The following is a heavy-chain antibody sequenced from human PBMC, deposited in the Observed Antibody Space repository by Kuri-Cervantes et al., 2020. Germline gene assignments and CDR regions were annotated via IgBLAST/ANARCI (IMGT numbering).Heavy chain of an antibody. J-gene: IGHJ5*02. D-gene: IGHD6-13*01. Sequence: ESLKISCAVYGGSFSGYYWSWIRQPPGKGLEWIGEINHSGSTNYNPSLKSRVTISVDTSKNQFSLKLSSVTAADTAVYYCARGAIAAAGKYCRFDPWGQGTLVTVSS. CDR1: GGSFSGYY. V-gene: IGHV4-34*01. CDR3: ARGAIAAAGKYCRFDP. CDR2: INHSGST.